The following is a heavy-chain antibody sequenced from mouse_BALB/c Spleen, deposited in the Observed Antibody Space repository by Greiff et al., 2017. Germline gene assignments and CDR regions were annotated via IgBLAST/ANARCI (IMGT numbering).Heavy chain of an antibody. Sequence: EVQLVESGGDLVKPGGSLKLSCAASGFTFSSYGMSWVRQTPDKRLEWVATISSGGSYTYYPDSVKGRFTISRDNAKNTLYLQMSSLKSEDTAMYYCARDGSYFDYWGQGTTLTVSS. J-gene: IGHJ2*01. V-gene: IGHV5-6*01. CDR2: ISSGGSYT. CDR3: ARDGSYFDY. D-gene: IGHD2-3*01. CDR1: GFTFSSYG.